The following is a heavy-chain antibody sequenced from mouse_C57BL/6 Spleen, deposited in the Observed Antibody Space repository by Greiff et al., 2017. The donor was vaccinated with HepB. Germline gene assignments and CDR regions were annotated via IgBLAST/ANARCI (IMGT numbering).Heavy chain of an antibody. CDR1: GYAFSSSW. CDR2: IYPGDGDT. CDR3: ARCKNWDGDYAMDY. J-gene: IGHJ4*01. D-gene: IGHD4-1*01. V-gene: IGHV1-82*01. Sequence: LVESGPELVKPGASVKISCKASGYAFSSSWMNWVKQRPGKGLEWIGRIYPGDGDTNYNGKFKGKATLTADKSSSTAYMQLSSLTSEDSAVYFCARCKNWDGDYAMDYWGQGTSVTVSS.